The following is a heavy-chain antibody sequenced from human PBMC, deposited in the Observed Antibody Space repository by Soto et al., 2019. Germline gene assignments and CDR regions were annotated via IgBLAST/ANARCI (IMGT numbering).Heavy chain of an antibody. Sequence: VQLLESGGDLVQPGGSLRLSCAASGFTFVNYAMNWVRQAPGKGLEWVATLSGSGTSTYYADSVKGRFTISRDNSRNTLYLQMNSLRAEDTAVYYCAKGTSNGGWFNPFDYWGQGTLVTVSS. CDR3: AKGTSNGGWFNPFDY. J-gene: IGHJ4*02. D-gene: IGHD6-19*01. CDR2: LSGSGTST. V-gene: IGHV3-23*01. CDR1: GFTFVNYA.